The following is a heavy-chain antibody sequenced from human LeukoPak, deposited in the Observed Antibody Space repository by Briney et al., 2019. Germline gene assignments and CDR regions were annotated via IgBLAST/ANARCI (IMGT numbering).Heavy chain of an antibody. CDR1: GFTFSGYW. CDR3: ARDWMEKHFDC. Sequence: GGSLRLSCAASGFTFSGYWMTWVRQAPGKGLEWVAKIKKDGSERYYVDSVKGRFTISRDNAKNSLYLKMNSLRAEDTGVYYCARDWMEKHFDCWGQGTLVTVSS. CDR2: IKKDGSER. D-gene: IGHD2-2*03. V-gene: IGHV3-7*04. J-gene: IGHJ4*02.